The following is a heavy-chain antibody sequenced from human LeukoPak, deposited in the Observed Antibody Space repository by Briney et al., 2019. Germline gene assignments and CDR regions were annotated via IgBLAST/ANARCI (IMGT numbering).Heavy chain of an antibody. V-gene: IGHV3-64*05. D-gene: IGHD3-16*02. CDR1: GFTFSSYG. CDR2: ISSNGGST. CDR3: VKDTMITFGGVIAKGDYCYGMDV. Sequence: GGSLRLSCLASGFTFSSYGLHWVRQAPGKGLEYVSAISSNGGSTYYADSVKDRFTISRDNSKNTLYFQMSSQRAEDTAVYYCVKDTMITFGGVIAKGDYCYGMDVWGQGTTVTVSS. J-gene: IGHJ6*02.